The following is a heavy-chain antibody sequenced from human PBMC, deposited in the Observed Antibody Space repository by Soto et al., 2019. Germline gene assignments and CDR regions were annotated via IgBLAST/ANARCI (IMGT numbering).Heavy chain of an antibody. D-gene: IGHD3-10*01. CDR3: ARGAPRGSGSRRWGVDY. J-gene: IGHJ4*02. Sequence: QVHLVQSGAAVKKPGSSVRVSCKASGDTLSSYAFSWVRQAPGQGLEWMGGIIPFLGTANYAQKFQGRVTITVDESTATAYMELSSLRSEATAVYYCARGAPRGSGSRRWGVDYWGQGTLVTVSS. CDR1: GDTLSSYA. CDR2: IIPFLGTA. V-gene: IGHV1-69*01.